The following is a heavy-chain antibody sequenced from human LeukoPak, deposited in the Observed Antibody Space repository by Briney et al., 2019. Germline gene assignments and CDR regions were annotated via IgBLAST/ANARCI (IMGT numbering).Heavy chain of an antibody. CDR3: ARTAAPGGYYYYGMDV. Sequence: SETLSLTCTVSGGSISSYYWSWIRQPPGKGLEWIGYIYYSGSTNYNPSLKSRVTISVDTSKNQFSLNLTSVTAADTAVYYCARTAAPGGYYYYGMDVWGQGTTVTVSS. J-gene: IGHJ6*02. CDR2: IYYSGST. V-gene: IGHV4-59*01. CDR1: GGSISSYY. D-gene: IGHD2-15*01.